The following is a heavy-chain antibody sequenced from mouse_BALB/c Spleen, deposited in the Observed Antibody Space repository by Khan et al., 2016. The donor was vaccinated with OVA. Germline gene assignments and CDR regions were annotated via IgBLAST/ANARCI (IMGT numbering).Heavy chain of an antibody. CDR2: ISYSGRT. CDR1: GYSITSDYA. CDR3: ARSGTITTVVATDFDY. V-gene: IGHV3-2*02. J-gene: IGHJ2*01. D-gene: IGHD1-1*01. Sequence: EVELVESGPGLVKPSQSLSLTCTVTGYSITSDYAWNWIRQFPGNKLEWMGYISYSGRTSYNPSLKSRISITRDPSKNQFFLQLNSVTTEDTATYYCARSGTITTVVATDFDYWGQGTTLTVSS.